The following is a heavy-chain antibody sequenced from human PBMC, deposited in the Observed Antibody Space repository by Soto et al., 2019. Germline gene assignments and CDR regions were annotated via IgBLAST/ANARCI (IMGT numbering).Heavy chain of an antibody. CDR2: IIPIFGTA. CDR3: ARDRIGDCSSGSCNRFGP. V-gene: IGHV1-69*13. CDR1: GGTFSSYA. Sequence: SVKVSCKASGGTFSSYAISWVRQAPGQGLEWMGGIIPIFGTANYAQKFQGRVTITADESTSTAYMELSSLRSEDTAVYYCARDRIGDCSSGSCNRFGPCGQRTMVTVYS. J-gene: IGHJ5*02. D-gene: IGHD2-15*01.